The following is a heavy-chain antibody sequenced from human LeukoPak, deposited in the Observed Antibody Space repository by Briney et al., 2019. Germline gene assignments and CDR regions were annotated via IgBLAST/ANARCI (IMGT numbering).Heavy chain of an antibody. CDR3: ARDQVYAFWSGRFDYYYYYMDV. CDR1: GFTFSSYW. CDR2: IKQDESEK. V-gene: IGHV3-7*01. Sequence: PGGSLRLSCAASGFTFSSYWMSRVRQAPGKGLEWVANIKQDESEKYYVDSVKGRFTISRDNAKNSLYLQMNSLRAEDTAVYYCARDQVYAFWSGRFDYYYYYMDVWGKGTTVTVSS. J-gene: IGHJ6*03. D-gene: IGHD3-3*01.